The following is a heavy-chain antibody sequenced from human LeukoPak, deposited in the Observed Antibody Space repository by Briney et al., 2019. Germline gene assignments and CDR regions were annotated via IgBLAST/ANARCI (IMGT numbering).Heavy chain of an antibody. D-gene: IGHD2-15*01. J-gene: IGHJ6*02. CDR2: IYYSGST. Sequence: NPSETLSLTCTVSGASISSYYWSWIRQPPGKGLEWIGYIYYSGSTNYNPSLKSRVTISVDTSKNQFSLKLSSVTAADTAVYYCARHGHCSGGSCYPWYYGMDVWGQGTTVTVSS. CDR1: GASISSYY. CDR3: ARHGHCSGGSCYPWYYGMDV. V-gene: IGHV4-59*08.